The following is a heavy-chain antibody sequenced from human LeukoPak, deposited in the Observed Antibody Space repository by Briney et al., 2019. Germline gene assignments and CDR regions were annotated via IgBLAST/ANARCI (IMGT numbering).Heavy chain of an antibody. CDR2: IFPGNSDT. Sequence: GESLKISCKASDIYCIGWVRQMPGTGPGGMGIIFPGNSDTRYSPSFQGQVTTSVDKSISTAYLQWSSLRASDAAMYYCARLVALPDAFDIWGQGTMVTVSS. D-gene: IGHD2-21*01. V-gene: IGHV5-51*01. CDR1: DIYC. J-gene: IGHJ3*02. CDR3: ARLVALPDAFDI.